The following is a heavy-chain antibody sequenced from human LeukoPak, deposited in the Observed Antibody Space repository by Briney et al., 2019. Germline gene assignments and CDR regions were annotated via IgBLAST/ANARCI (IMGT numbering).Heavy chain of an antibody. V-gene: IGHV4-39*07. CDR1: GGSISSSSYY. CDR2: IYYSGST. D-gene: IGHD3-3*01. J-gene: IGHJ6*03. CDR3: ARDFGGDFWSGYYNHYYYYMDV. Sequence: PSETLSLTCTVSGGSISSSSYYWGWIRQPPGKGLEGIGSIYYSGSTYYNPSLKSRVTISVDTSKNQFSLKLSSVTAADTAVYYCARDFGGDFWSGYYNHYYYYMDVWGKGTTVTVSS.